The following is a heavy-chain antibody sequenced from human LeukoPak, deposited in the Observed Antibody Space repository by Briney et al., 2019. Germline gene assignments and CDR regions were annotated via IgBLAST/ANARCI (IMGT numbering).Heavy chain of an antibody. V-gene: IGHV1-58*01. Sequence: SVKVSYKASGFTFTSSAVQWVRQARGQRLEWIGWIVVGSGNTNYAQKFQERVTITRDMSTSTAYMELSSLRSEDTAVYYCAAEKGFSSGLDYWGQGTLVTVSS. D-gene: IGHD6-19*01. J-gene: IGHJ4*02. CDR3: AAEKGFSSGLDY. CDR2: IVVGSGNT. CDR1: GFTFTSSA.